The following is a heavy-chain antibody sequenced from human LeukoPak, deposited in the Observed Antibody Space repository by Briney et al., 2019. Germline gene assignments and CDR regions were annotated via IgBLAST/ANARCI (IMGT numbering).Heavy chain of an antibody. CDR3: RQAKTGYCSGGSSPRIDS. CDR1: GFTFSSDG. Sequence: PGGSLRLSCAASGFTFSSDGMHWVRQAPGKGLEWVAVISYDGSNKYYADSVKGRFTISRDNSKNTLYPQMNSLRAEDTAVYYCRQAKTGYCSGGSSPRIDSWGQGTLVTVSS. D-gene: IGHD2-15*01. CDR2: ISYDGSNK. V-gene: IGHV3-30*03. J-gene: IGHJ5*01.